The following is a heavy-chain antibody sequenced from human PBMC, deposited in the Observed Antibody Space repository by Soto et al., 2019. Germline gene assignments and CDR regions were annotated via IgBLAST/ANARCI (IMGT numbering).Heavy chain of an antibody. D-gene: IGHD3-10*01. V-gene: IGHV3-74*01. Sequence: TGGSLRLSCATSGFSFNTYWMHWIRQAPGAGLVWVSRISPDGSSTKYADSVKGRFTISRDNAKNTLYLQMDSLRAEDSAVYYCARRLGSGSYHFDYWGQGALVTVSS. CDR2: ISPDGSST. J-gene: IGHJ4*02. CDR1: GFSFNTYW. CDR3: ARRLGSGSYHFDY.